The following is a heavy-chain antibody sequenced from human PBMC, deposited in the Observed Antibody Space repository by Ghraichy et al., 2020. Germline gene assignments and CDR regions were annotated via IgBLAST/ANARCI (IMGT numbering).Heavy chain of an antibody. Sequence: ASVKVSCKASGYTFTSYYMHWVRQAPGQGLEWMGIINPSGGSTSYAQKFQGRVTMTRDTSTSTVYMELSSLRSEDTAVYYCARAEKYFDWLLYDFAGNWFDPWGQGTLVTVSS. D-gene: IGHD3-9*01. J-gene: IGHJ5*02. CDR3: ARAEKYFDWLLYDFAGNWFDP. V-gene: IGHV1-46*03. CDR2: INPSGGST. CDR1: GYTFTSYY.